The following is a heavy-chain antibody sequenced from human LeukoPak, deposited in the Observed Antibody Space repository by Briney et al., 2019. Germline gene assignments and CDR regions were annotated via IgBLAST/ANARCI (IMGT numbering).Heavy chain of an antibody. CDR1: GFTFSSYA. D-gene: IGHD4-17*01. Sequence: GGSLRLSCAASGFTFSSYAMSWVRHAPGQGLEWVSAISGSGGSTYYADSVKGRFTISRDNSKNTLYLQMNSLRAEDTAVYYCAKYGHYGDFEYFQHWGQGTLVTVSS. CDR2: ISGSGGST. V-gene: IGHV3-23*01. CDR3: AKYGHYGDFEYFQH. J-gene: IGHJ1*01.